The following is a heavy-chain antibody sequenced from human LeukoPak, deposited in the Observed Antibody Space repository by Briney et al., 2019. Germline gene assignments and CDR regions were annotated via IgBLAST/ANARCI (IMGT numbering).Heavy chain of an antibody. V-gene: IGHV4-59*01. CDR2: VYYSGTT. CDR3: ARVMDNWNLGHHFDY. Sequence: TSETLSLTCTVSGGSISSYYWSWIRQPPGKGLEWIGYVYYSGTTYYNPSFESRLTISLDTSKNQFSLKLTSVTTADAAVYYCARVMDNWNLGHHFDYWGQGIQVIVSS. J-gene: IGHJ4*02. D-gene: IGHD1-20*01. CDR1: GGSISSYY.